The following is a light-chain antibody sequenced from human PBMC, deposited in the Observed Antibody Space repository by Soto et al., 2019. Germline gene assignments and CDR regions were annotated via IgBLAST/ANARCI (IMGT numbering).Light chain of an antibody. CDR1: SSNIGAGYD. CDR2: ANS. Sequence: QFVLTQPPSVSGAPGQRVTISCTGSSSNIGAGYDVHWYQHLPGTAPKLLIYANSNRPSGVPDRFSGSKSGTSASLAITGLQAEDEADYYCQSYDDSLSGYVFGIGTKLTVL. CDR3: QSYDDSLSGYV. V-gene: IGLV1-40*01. J-gene: IGLJ1*01.